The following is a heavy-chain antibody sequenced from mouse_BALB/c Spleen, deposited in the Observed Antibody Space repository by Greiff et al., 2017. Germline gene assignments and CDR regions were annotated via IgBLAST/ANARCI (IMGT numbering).Heavy chain of an antibody. Sequence: EVQLQQSGAELVRPGALVKLSCKASGFNIKDYYMHWVKQRPEQGLEWIGWIDPENGNTIYDPKFQGKASITADTSSNTAYLQLSSLTSEDTAVYYCANYGNYEEGAMDYWGQGTSVTVSS. V-gene: IGHV14-1*02. CDR3: ANYGNYEEGAMDY. CDR2: IDPENGNT. D-gene: IGHD2-1*01. CDR1: GFNIKDYY. J-gene: IGHJ4*01.